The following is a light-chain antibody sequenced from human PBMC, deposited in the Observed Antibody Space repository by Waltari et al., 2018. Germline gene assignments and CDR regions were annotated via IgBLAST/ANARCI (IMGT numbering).Light chain of an antibody. CDR3: SSYAGSNKV. V-gene: IGLV2-8*01. Sequence: QSALTQPPSASGSPGQSVTISCTGTSSDVGGYNSVSWYQQHPGNAPKLMIYEVSKRPSGVPDRFSGSKSGNTASLTVSGLQAEDEADYYCSSYAGSNKVFGGGTKLTVL. CDR2: EVS. CDR1: SSDVGGYNS. J-gene: IGLJ2*01.